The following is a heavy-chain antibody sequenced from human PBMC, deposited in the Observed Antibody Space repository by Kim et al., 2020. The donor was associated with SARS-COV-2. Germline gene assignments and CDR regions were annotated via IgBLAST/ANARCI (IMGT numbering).Heavy chain of an antibody. Sequence: GGSLRLSCAASGFTFSSYWMSWVRQAPGKGLEWVANIKQDGSEKYYVDSVKGRFTISRDNAKNSLYLQMNSLRAKDTAVYYCARDKGYSSSWYDSAEYFQHWGQGTLVTVSS. D-gene: IGHD6-13*01. CDR2: IKQDGSEK. J-gene: IGHJ1*01. CDR1: GFTFSSYW. V-gene: IGHV3-7*01. CDR3: ARDKGYSSSWYDSAEYFQH.